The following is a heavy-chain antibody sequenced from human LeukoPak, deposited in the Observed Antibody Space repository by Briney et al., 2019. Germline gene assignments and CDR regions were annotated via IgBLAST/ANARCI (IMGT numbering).Heavy chain of an antibody. CDR2: IYYSGST. V-gene: IGHV4-59*01. CDR1: DDSISDYY. CDR3: ARVGDGYALDY. D-gene: IGHD5-24*01. J-gene: IGHJ4*02. Sequence: SETLSLTCTVSDDSISDYYRGWIRQPPGKGLEWIGYIYYSGSTNYNPSLKSRVTISVDTSKNQFSLKLSSVTAADTAVYYCARVGDGYALDYWGQGTLVTVSS.